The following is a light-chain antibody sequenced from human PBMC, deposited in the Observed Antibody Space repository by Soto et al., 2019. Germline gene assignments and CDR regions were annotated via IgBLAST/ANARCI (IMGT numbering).Light chain of an antibody. CDR2: GAS. CDR1: QGVTSS. J-gene: IGKJ1*01. CDR3: QQYKNWPWT. V-gene: IGKV3-15*01. Sequence: EVVLTQSPATLSMSPGERATLSCRASQGVTSSLAWYQQKPGQATRLRIYGASTRATGIPARVSGRGSGTDGTLTISSLQSEEFAVYYGQQYKNWPWTFGQGTKVDIK.